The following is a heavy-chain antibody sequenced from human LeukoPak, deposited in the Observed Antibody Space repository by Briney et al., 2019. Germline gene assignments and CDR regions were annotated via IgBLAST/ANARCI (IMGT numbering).Heavy chain of an antibody. J-gene: IGHJ4*02. D-gene: IGHD1-26*01. Sequence: EASVKVSCKASGGTFSSYAISWVRQAPGQGLEWMGGIIPIFGTANYAQKFQGRVTITADESTSTAYMELSSLRSEDTAVYYCARAVGATGPMNYWGQGTLVTVSS. CDR1: GGTFSSYA. V-gene: IGHV1-69*13. CDR3: ARAVGATGPMNY. CDR2: IIPIFGTA.